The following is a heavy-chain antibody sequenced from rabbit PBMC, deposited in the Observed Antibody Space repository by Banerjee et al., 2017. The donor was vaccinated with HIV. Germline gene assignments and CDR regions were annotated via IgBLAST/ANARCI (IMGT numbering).Heavy chain of an antibody. V-gene: IGHV1S40*01. CDR3: ARDLAGVIGWNFNL. J-gene: IGHJ4*01. CDR2: INTGSGSA. Sequence: QSVEESGGDLVKPGGTLTLTCTVSGFTLSSYVMCWVRQAPGKGLEWIGCINTGSGSAYYANWAKGRFTISKTSSTTVTLQMTSLTAADTATYFCARDLAGVIGWNFNLWGPGTLVTVS. CDR1: GFTLSSYV. D-gene: IGHD4-1*01.